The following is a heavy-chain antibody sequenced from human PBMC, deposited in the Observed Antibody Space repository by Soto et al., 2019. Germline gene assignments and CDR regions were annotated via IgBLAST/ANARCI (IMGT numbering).Heavy chain of an antibody. CDR2: VYHSGST. CDR1: GDSISSPTW. CDR3: ATRAPIDGDPY. V-gene: IGHV4-4*02. D-gene: IGHD4-17*01. J-gene: IGHJ4*02. Sequence: QVQLQESGPGLVKPSETLSLTCDVSGDSISSPTWWTWVRQPPGKGLEWIGEVYHSGSTNYNSSLKSXVTISVDKSKNQFSLRLTSVTAADTAVYYCATRAPIDGDPYWGQGTLVTVSS.